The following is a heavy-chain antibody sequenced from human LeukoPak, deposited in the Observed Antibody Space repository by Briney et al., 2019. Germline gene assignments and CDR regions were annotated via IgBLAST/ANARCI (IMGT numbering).Heavy chain of an antibody. CDR3: AREGRNYDILTGYYMARWFDP. CDR1: GGSISSYY. Sequence: SETLSLTCTVSGGSISSYYWSWIRQPAGKGLEWIGRIYTSGSTNYNPSLKSRVTMSVDTSKNQFSLKLSSVTAADTAVYYCAREGRNYDILTGYYMARWFDPWGQGTLVTVSS. J-gene: IGHJ5*02. D-gene: IGHD3-9*01. V-gene: IGHV4-4*07. CDR2: IYTSGST.